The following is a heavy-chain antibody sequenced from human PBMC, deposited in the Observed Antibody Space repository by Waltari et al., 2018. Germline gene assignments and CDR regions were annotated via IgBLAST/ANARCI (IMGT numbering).Heavy chain of an antibody. CDR2: ISYDGSVK. CDR3: AKGPGRYMDRYMDV. J-gene: IGHJ6*03. V-gene: IGHV3-30*18. D-gene: IGHD1-1*01. CDR1: GFIFSTYG. Sequence: QVQLVVSGGGVVQPGKSLRLSCAASGFIFSTYGMHWVRQAPGQGLDWLAIISYDGSVKYYEDSVKGRCTISRDNSNNTLFLQMNSLRAEDTAVYYCAKGPGRYMDRYMDVWGKGTTVTVSS.